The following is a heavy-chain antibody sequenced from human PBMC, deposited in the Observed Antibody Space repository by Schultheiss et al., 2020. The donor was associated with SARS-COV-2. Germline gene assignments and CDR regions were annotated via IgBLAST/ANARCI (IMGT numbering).Heavy chain of an antibody. Sequence: SETLSLTCTVSGGSVSSGSYYWSWIRQPPGKGLEWIGYIYYSGSTNYNPSLKSRVTISVDTSKNQFSLKLSSVTAADTAVYYCARSRDLRAYYYGMDVWGQGTTVTVSS. CDR3: ARSRDLRAYYYGMDV. J-gene: IGHJ6*02. CDR1: GGSVSSGSYY. CDR2: IYYSGST. D-gene: IGHD3-3*01. V-gene: IGHV4-61*01.